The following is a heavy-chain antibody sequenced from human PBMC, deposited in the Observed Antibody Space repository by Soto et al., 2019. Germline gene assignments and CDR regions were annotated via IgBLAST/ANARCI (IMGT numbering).Heavy chain of an antibody. CDR1: GFTFSDYY. J-gene: IGHJ4*02. D-gene: IGHD4-17*01. CDR2: IGTRGNTK. Sequence: PGGSLRLSCATSGFTFSDYYMSWIRQAPGKGLEWVSYIGTRGNTKYYADSVRGRFTISRDNAKNSLYLQMNSLRADDTDVYYCARDGTEYYGEYYDYWGQGIPVTV. CDR3: ARDGTEYYGEYYDY. V-gene: IGHV3-11*01.